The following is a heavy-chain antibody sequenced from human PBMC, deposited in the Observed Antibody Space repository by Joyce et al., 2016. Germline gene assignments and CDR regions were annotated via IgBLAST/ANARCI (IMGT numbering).Heavy chain of an antibody. CDR2: GSHSGTR. CDR3: ARGEGDGGANDRPEAFDI. Sequence: QVQLQESGPGLAKPSETLSLTCSVSGDSISRHSWSWIRQSPGTGLEGIGQGSHSGTRHSKPSHKSRLTMSLNTSKNQINLNLRSVTAADTAVYYCARGEGDGGANDRPEAFDIWGHGTVVSVSS. D-gene: IGHD1-14*01. CDR1: GDSISRHS. V-gene: IGHV4-59*11. J-gene: IGHJ3*02.